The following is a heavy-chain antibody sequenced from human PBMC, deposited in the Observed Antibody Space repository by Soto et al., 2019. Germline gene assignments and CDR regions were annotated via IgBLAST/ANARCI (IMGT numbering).Heavy chain of an antibody. CDR3: GRGSPYYDFWSGYYSFAFFDY. CDR1: GGSISSYY. Sequence: SETLSLTCTVSGGSISSYYWSWIRQPPGKGLEWIGYIYYSGSTNYNPSLKSRVTISVDTSKNQFSLKLSSVTAADTAVYYCGRGSPYYDFWSGYYSFAFFDYWGQGTLVTVSS. J-gene: IGHJ4*02. V-gene: IGHV4-59*01. CDR2: IYYSGST. D-gene: IGHD3-3*01.